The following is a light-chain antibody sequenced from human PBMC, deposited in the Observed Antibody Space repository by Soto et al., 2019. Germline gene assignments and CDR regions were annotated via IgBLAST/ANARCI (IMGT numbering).Light chain of an antibody. CDR1: QSISTW. V-gene: IGKV1-5*03. J-gene: IGKJ2*01. CDR2: KAS. Sequence: DIPMTQSPSTLSASVGDRVTITCRASQSISTWLAWYQQKPGKAPKLLIYKASSLRTGVPSRFSGSGSGTEFTLTICSLQPDDFASYYCQQYNGYPHTFGQGTKLEIK. CDR3: QQYNGYPHT.